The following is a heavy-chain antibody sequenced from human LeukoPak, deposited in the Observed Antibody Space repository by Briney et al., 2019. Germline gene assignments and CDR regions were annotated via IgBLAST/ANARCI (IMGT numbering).Heavy chain of an antibody. J-gene: IGHJ4*02. Sequence: ASVKVSCKASEYTFTSYYMHWVRQSPGQGLEWMGIINPSGGSTSYAQKFQGRVTMTRDTSTSTVYMELSSLRSEDTAVYYCARTQASIAALLGQEPPLFDYWGQGTLVTVSS. CDR3: ARTQASIAALLGQEPPLFDY. CDR2: INPSGGST. CDR1: EYTFTSYY. V-gene: IGHV1-46*01. D-gene: IGHD6-6*01.